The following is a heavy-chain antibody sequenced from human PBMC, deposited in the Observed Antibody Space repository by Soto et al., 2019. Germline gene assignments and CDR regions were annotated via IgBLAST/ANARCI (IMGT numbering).Heavy chain of an antibody. CDR2: ISGSGGAT. D-gene: IGHD4-4*01. CDR3: ANPHREGYSTAFFYH. Sequence: EVQVLESGGGLVQPGGSLRLSCAASEFTFSNYAMSWVRQAPGKGLEWVSGISGSGGATYYADSVKGRFTISRDNSKNTVYLQMNSLSAEDTAEYYCANPHREGYSTAFFYHCGKGPVVTVSS. V-gene: IGHV3-23*01. J-gene: IGHJ4*02. CDR1: EFTFSNYA.